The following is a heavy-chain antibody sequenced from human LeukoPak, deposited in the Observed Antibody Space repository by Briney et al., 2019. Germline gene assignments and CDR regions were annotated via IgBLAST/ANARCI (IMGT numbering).Heavy chain of an antibody. CDR1: GVTFDDYA. CDR3: AKDTYSSSWSYGMDV. D-gene: IGHD6-13*01. J-gene: IGHJ6*02. CDR2: ISGDGGST. Sequence: GGSLRLSCAASGVTFDDYAMHWVRQAPGKGLEWVSLISGDGGSTYNVDSVKGRFTISRDNSKSSLYLQMNSLRTEDTASYYCAKDTYSSSWSYGMDVWGQGTTVTVSS. V-gene: IGHV3-43*02.